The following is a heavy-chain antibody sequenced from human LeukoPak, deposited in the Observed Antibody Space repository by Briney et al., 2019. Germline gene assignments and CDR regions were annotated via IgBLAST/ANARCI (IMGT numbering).Heavy chain of an antibody. V-gene: IGHV4-4*07. CDR1: GGSITSYY. CDR3: ARGILYYDILTGYLLYYFDY. Sequence: PSETLSLTCTVSGGSITSYYWTWIRQPAGKGLEWIGRIYTSGSTNYNPSLKSRVTISVDTSKNQFSLKLSSVTAADTAVYYCARGILYYDILTGYLLYYFDYWGQGTLVTASS. D-gene: IGHD3-9*01. CDR2: IYTSGST. J-gene: IGHJ4*02.